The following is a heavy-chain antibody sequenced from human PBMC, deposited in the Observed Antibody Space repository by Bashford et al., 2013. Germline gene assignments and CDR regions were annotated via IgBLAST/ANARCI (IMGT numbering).Heavy chain of an antibody. CDR3: VRQVEVAAKGGFDY. V-gene: IGHV4-4*07. Sequence: SETLSLTCTVSGDSISSYYWSWIRQPAGEGLEWIGRIFSSGSTNYNPSLKSRVTMSLDTSRSQFSLKLSSVTAADTAVYFCVRQVEVAAKGGFDYVGPGNPGHRLL. D-gene: IGHD6-19*01. J-gene: IGHJ4*02. CDR1: GDSISSYY. CDR2: IFSSGST.